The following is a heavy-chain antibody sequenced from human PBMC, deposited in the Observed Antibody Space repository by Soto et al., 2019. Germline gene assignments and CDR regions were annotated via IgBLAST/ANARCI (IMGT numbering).Heavy chain of an antibody. CDR1: GGTFSSYT. Sequence: QVQLVQSGAEVKKPGSSVKVSCKASGGTFSSYTISWVRQAPGQGLEWMGRIIPILGIANYAQKFQGRVTITADKSTSTAYRELSSLRSEDTAVYYCASLYYGSGSYPPYYYYGMDVWGQGTTVTVSS. J-gene: IGHJ6*02. CDR2: IIPILGIA. V-gene: IGHV1-69*02. CDR3: ASLYYGSGSYPPYYYYGMDV. D-gene: IGHD3-10*01.